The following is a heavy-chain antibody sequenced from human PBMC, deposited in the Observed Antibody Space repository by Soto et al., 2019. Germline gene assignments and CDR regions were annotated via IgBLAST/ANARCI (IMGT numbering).Heavy chain of an antibody. V-gene: IGHV3-23*01. CDR2: ISGGGDTT. CDR3: AKGRGGSGSLTPRVDF. D-gene: IGHD3-10*01. J-gene: IGHJ4*02. Sequence: EVQLLESGGGLVQPGGSLRLSCAASGFTFNNYAMTWVRQAPGKGLEWVSAISGGGDTTSYADSVKGRFTVSRDGSKNSLYVQRSSMRAEDTALYYCAKGRGGSGSLTPRVDFWGQGTLVTVSS. CDR1: GFTFNNYA.